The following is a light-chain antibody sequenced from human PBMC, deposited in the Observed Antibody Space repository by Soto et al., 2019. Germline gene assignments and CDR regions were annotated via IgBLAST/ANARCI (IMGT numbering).Light chain of an antibody. CDR2: DAS. Sequence: EISFTQSPGTLSLSPGERATLSCRASQSLSSSYLAWYQQKPGQAPRLLIYDASNRATGIPARFSGSGSGTDFTLTLSSLEPEDFAVYYCQQRSNWHPITFGQGTRLEIK. J-gene: IGKJ5*01. CDR1: QSLSSSY. V-gene: IGKV3D-20*02. CDR3: QQRSNWHPIT.